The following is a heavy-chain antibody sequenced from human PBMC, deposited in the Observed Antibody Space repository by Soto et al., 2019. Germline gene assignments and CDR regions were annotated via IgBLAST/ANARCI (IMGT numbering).Heavy chain of an antibody. Sequence: PGGSLRLSCTASGFTFSSYSMNWVRQAPGKGLEWLSYISSSSSSIYYADSVKGRFTISRDNAENSLFLQMNSLRDEDTAIYYCVRWGSGLDYWGQGTLVTVSS. CDR3: VRWGSGLDY. CDR2: ISSSSSSI. D-gene: IGHD6-25*01. V-gene: IGHV3-48*02. CDR1: GFTFSSYS. J-gene: IGHJ4*02.